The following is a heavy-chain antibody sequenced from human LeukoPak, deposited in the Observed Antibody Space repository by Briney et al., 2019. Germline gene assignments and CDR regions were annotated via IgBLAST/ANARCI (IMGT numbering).Heavy chain of an antibody. D-gene: IGHD6-19*01. CDR1: GGSFSGYY. CDR2: IYYSGST. J-gene: IGHJ4*02. Sequence: PSETLSLTCTVSGGSFSGYYWSWIRQPPGKGLEWIGYIYYSGSTKYNPSLESRVTISLDTSKNQFSLKLSSVTAADTAVYYCARVQWLVGFDYWGQGTLVTVSS. V-gene: IGHV4-59*01. CDR3: ARVQWLVGFDY.